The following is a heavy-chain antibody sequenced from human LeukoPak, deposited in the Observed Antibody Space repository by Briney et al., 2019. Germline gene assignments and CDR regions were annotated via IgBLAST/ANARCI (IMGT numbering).Heavy chain of an antibody. CDR2: IYYSGST. V-gene: IGHV4-59*01. Sequence: SSQTLSLTCAVSGGSISSYYWSWIRQPPGKGLEWIGYIYYSGSTNYNPSLKSRVTISVDTSKNQFSLKLSSVTAADTAVYYCARGPSRYCSSTSCAYRAFDIWGQGTMVTVSS. CDR3: ARGPSRYCSSTSCAYRAFDI. J-gene: IGHJ3*02. CDR1: GGSISSYY. D-gene: IGHD2-2*01.